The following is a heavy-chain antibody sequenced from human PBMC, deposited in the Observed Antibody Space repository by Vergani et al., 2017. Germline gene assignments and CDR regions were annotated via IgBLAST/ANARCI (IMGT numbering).Heavy chain of an antibody. D-gene: IGHD1-26*01. CDR2: IYTSGST. V-gene: IGHV4-4*07. CDR1: GGSISSYY. J-gene: IGHJ4*02. Sequence: QVQLQESGPGLVKPSETLSLTCTVSGGSISSYYWSWIRQPAGKGLEWIGRIYTSGSTNYNPSLKSRVTMSVETSKKQFSLKLSSVTAADTAVYYCARDVGELTTGVAGYYFDYWGQGTLVTVSS. CDR3: ARDVGELTTGVAGYYFDY.